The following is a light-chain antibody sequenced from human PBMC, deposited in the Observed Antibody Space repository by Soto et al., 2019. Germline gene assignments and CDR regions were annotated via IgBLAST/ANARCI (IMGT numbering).Light chain of an antibody. V-gene: IGLV7-46*01. CDR3: LLTYSGAWV. Sequence: QAVVTQETSLTVSPGGTVTLTCGSSTGGVTSGQYPYWLQQRPGQAPRTLIFDTSSKHSWTPARFSGSLLGGKAALTLSGAQPEDEAEYYCLLTYSGAWVFGGGTKLTVL. J-gene: IGLJ3*02. CDR2: DTS. CDR1: TGGVTSGQY.